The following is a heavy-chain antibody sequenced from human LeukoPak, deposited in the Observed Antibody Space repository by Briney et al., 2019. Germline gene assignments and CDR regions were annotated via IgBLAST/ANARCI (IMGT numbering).Heavy chain of an antibody. D-gene: IGHD3-3*01. CDR3: ARGRGDFWSGYYTSGGDY. Sequence: GASVEVSCKASGYTFTSYDINWVRQATGQGLEWMGWMNPNSGNTGYAQKFQGRVTMTRNTSISTAYMELSSLRSEDTAVYYCARGRGDFWSGYYTSGGDYWGQGTLVTVSS. CDR2: MNPNSGNT. V-gene: IGHV1-8*01. J-gene: IGHJ4*02. CDR1: GYTFTSYD.